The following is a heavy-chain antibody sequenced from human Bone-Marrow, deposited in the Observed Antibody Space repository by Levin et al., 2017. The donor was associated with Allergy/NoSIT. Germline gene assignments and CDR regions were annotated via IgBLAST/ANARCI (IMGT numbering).Heavy chain of an antibody. V-gene: IGHV4-30-4*01. CDR3: ARGLSGVLGV. D-gene: IGHD3-10*02. J-gene: IGHJ6*02. Sequence: SPTLSLTCTVSRGSITSGDYYWTWIRQPPGKGLEWIGYIYYSGNLDYNPSLKSRIRISVDTSKNQFSLRLSSVTAADTAVYYCARGLSGVLGVWGQGTTVTVSS. CDR1: RGSITSGDYY. CDR2: IYYSGNL.